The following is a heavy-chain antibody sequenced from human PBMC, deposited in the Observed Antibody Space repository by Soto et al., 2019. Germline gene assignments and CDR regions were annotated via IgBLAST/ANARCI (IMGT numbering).Heavy chain of an antibody. V-gene: IGHV5-10-1*01. D-gene: IGHD1-1*01. J-gene: IGHJ6*02. CDR3: ARRLSGPKEEYNAYYSYGLEV. Sequence: GESLQISCQGSGYSFTTHWITCVRQTPGKGLEWMGRIDPSNSYINYSPSFQGHVTISVDRSISTAYLQWRRLEASDNAIYYCARRLSGPKEEYNAYYSYGLEVWGQGTKVTVSS. CDR1: GYSFTTHW. CDR2: IDPSNSYI.